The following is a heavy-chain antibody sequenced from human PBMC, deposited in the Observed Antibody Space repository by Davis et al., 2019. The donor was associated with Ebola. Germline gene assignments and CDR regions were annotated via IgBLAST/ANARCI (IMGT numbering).Heavy chain of an antibody. V-gene: IGHV3-23*01. CDR3: ATTPQYSSGQNKPFDY. J-gene: IGHJ4*02. Sequence: GGSLRLSCAASGFTFSRHAMNWVRQAPGKGLEWVSVIGGGGSPTYYADSVKGRFTISRDNSKNTLYLQMNSLRAEDTAVYYCATTPQYSSGQNKPFDYWGQGTLVTVSS. D-gene: IGHD6-19*01. CDR1: GFTFSRHA. CDR2: IGGGGSPT.